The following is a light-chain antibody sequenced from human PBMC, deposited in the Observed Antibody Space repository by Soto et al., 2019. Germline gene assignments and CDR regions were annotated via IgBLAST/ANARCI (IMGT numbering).Light chain of an antibody. CDR2: HAS. CDR1: QSISNW. J-gene: IGKJ1*01. CDR3: QQYNSYS. Sequence: DIQMTQSPSTLPASVGDRVSITCRASQSISNWLSCYQQKPGTAPKVLIYHASNLQSGVPSRFSGSGSGTEITLTISSLQPDDFATYYCQQYNSYSFGQGTKVDIK. V-gene: IGKV1-5*01.